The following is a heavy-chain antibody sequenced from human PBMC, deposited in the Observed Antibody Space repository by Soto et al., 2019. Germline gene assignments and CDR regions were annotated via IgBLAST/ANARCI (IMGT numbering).Heavy chain of an antibody. CDR2: INAGNGNT. J-gene: IGHJ6*01. D-gene: IGHD3-22*01. CDR3: ARVRDSSGYYYVDSSRYYGMDV. V-gene: IGHV1-3*01. CDR1: GYTFTSYA. Sequence: ASVKVSCKASGYTFTSYAMHWVRQAPGQRLEWMGWINAGNGNTKYSQKFQGRVTITKDTSASTAYMVLSSLRSEDTAVYYCARVRDSSGYYYVDSSRYYGMDVW.